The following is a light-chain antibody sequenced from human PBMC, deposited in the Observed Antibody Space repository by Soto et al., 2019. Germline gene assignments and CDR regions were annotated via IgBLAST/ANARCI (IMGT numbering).Light chain of an antibody. CDR1: QSLLHGNGYNY. Sequence: DIVMTQSALSLPVTPVEPASISCRSSQSLLHGNGYNYLDWYLQKPGQSPQLLIYLGSNRASGVPDRFSGSGSGTDFTLQISRVEAEDVGVYYCMQPLQSWTFGQGTKVDIK. CDR2: LGS. J-gene: IGKJ1*01. V-gene: IGKV2-28*01. CDR3: MQPLQSWT.